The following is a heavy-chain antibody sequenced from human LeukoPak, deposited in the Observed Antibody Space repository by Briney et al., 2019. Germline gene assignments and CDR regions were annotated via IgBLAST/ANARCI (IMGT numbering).Heavy chain of an antibody. CDR3: ARSVAATPFDY. V-gene: IGHV3-53*01. CDR2: IYSGGST. Sequence: GGSLRLSCATSGFTLSSNYMSWVRQAPGKGLEWVSVIYSGGSTYYADSVKGRFTISRDNSKNTLYLQMNSLRAEDTAVYYCARSVAATPFDYWGQGTLVTVSS. J-gene: IGHJ4*02. D-gene: IGHD2-15*01. CDR1: GFTLSSNY.